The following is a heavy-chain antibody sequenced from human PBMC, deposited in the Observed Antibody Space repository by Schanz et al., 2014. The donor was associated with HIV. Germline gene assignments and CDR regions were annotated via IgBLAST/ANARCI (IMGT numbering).Heavy chain of an antibody. CDR3: AKDRNYYDSRYRGKGNYYYYYGMDV. D-gene: IGHD3-22*01. CDR1: GFTFSIYY. J-gene: IGHJ6*02. Sequence: EVQLVESGGGLVQPGGSLRLSCAASGFTFSIYYMSWVRQAPGKGLEWVANINQDGSEKYYVDSVKGRFTISRDNAENSLYLQMHSLRAEDTAVYYCAKDRNYYDSRYRGKGNYYYYYGMDVWGQGTTVTVSS. CDR2: INQDGSEK. V-gene: IGHV3-7*01.